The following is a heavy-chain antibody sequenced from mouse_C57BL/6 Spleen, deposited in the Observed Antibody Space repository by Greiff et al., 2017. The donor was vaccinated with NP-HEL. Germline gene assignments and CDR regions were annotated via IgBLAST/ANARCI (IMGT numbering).Heavy chain of an antibody. CDR1: GYTFTSYW. Sequence: QVQLKQPGAELVRPGSSVKLSCKASGYTFTSYWMDWVKQRPGQGLEWIGNIYPSDSETHYNQKFKDKATLTVDKSSSTAYMQLSSLTSEDSAVYYCAREDYYGSSPFDYWGQGTTLTVSS. J-gene: IGHJ2*01. CDR2: IYPSDSET. D-gene: IGHD1-1*01. V-gene: IGHV1-61*01. CDR3: AREDYYGSSPFDY.